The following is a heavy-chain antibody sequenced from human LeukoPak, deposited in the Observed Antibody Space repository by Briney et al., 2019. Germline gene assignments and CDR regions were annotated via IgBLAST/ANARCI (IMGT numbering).Heavy chain of an antibody. Sequence: SETLSLTCAVYGGSFSGYYWSWIRQPPGKGLEWIGEINHSGSTNYNLSLKSRVTISVDTSKNQFSLKLSSVTAADTAVYYCARGRPSNDFWSGYYGAGTYFDYWGQGTLVTVSS. CDR2: INHSGST. CDR3: ARGRPSNDFWSGYYGAGTYFDY. D-gene: IGHD3-3*01. CDR1: GGSFSGYY. V-gene: IGHV4-34*01. J-gene: IGHJ4*02.